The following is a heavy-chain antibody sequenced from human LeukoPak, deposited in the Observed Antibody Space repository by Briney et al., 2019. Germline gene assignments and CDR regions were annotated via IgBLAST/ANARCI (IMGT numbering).Heavy chain of an antibody. V-gene: IGHV4-39*01. CDR1: IGSISSSKW. J-gene: IGHJ4*02. CDR2: IYYSGST. Sequence: PSETLSLTCSVSIGSISSSKWWSWVRQSPVKGLAWIGSIYYSGSTYYNPSLKSRVTISVDTSKNQFSLKLSSVTAADTAVYYCARQATLYSSSSPWGQGTLVTVSS. CDR3: ARQATLYSSSSP. D-gene: IGHD6-6*01.